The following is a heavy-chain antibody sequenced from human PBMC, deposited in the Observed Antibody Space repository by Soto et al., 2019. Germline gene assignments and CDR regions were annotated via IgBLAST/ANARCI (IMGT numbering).Heavy chain of an antibody. Sequence: EVQLLESGGHLVQPGGSLRLSCAGSAFTFSSYAMSWVRQAPGKGLEWVSAIRGSGVITYYADSVKGRFTISRDNSKDTLYLQMDSLRAEDTAIYYCAKDWRTTVASPEYFQHWGQGTLVTVSS. CDR2: IRGSGVIT. CDR1: AFTFSSYA. D-gene: IGHD4-17*01. J-gene: IGHJ1*01. CDR3: AKDWRTTVASPEYFQH. V-gene: IGHV3-23*01.